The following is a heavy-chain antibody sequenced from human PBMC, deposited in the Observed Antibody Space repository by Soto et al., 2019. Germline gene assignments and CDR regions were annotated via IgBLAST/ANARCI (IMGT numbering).Heavy chain of an antibody. CDR1: GGSMNSGGYC. CDR2: ISYGGTT. V-gene: IGHV4-31*03. D-gene: IGHD2-15*01. Sequence: QVQRQESGPGLVKPSQILSLTCTVSGGSMNSGGYCWSWIRQHPGEGLEWIGCISYGGTTSYNPSLKSRVIISVDTSKNQFSLKLTSVTAADTAVYYCSRGILVWGQGTLITVSS. J-gene: IGHJ4*02. CDR3: SRGILV.